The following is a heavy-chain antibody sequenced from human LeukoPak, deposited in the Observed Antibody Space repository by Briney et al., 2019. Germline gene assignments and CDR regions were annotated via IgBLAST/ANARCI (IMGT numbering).Heavy chain of an antibody. Sequence: GGSLRLSCAASGFTFSDYYMSWIRQAPGKGLEWVSYISSSGSTLYYADSVKGRFTISRDNAKNSLYLQMNSLRAEDTAVYYCARALFKTLTIAAKPIDYWGQGTLVTVSS. V-gene: IGHV3-11*01. J-gene: IGHJ4*02. CDR1: GFTFSDYY. D-gene: IGHD2-15*01. CDR3: ARALFKTLTIAAKPIDY. CDR2: ISSSGSTL.